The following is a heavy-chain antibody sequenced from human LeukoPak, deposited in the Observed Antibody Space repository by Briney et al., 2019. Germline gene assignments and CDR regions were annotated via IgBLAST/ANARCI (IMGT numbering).Heavy chain of an antibody. V-gene: IGHV3-7*03. Sequence: GGSLRLSCAASGFTFSSYWMSWVRQAPGKGLEWVVNIKQDGSEKYYVDSVKGRFTISRDNAKNSLYLQMNSLRAEDTAVYYCASSYCSSTSCYWSLDYWGQGTLVTVSS. J-gene: IGHJ4*02. CDR1: GFTFSSYW. D-gene: IGHD2-2*01. CDR3: ASSYCSSTSCYWSLDY. CDR2: IKQDGSEK.